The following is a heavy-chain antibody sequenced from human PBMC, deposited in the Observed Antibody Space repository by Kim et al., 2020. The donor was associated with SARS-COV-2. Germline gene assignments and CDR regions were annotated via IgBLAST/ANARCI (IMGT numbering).Heavy chain of an antibody. J-gene: IGHJ3*02. CDR2: ISRSGGDT. CDR3: AKGASSLLADASDI. CDR1: GFSFSSYA. V-gene: IGHV3-23*01. D-gene: IGHD6-6*01. Sequence: GSLRLSCAASGFSFSSYAMSWVRQAPGKGLEWVSVISRSGGDTYYADSVEGRFTISRDNSKNTLYLQMHSLRADDTAVFYCAKGASSLLADASDIWGQGTMVTVSS.